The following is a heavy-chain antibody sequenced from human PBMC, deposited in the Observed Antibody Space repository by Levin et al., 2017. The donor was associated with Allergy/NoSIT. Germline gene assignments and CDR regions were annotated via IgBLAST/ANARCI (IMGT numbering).Heavy chain of an antibody. V-gene: IGHV6-1*01. D-gene: IGHD7-27*01. CDR1: GDSVSSDSAA. CDR3: SREESTWDAQCTYAFDM. J-gene: IGHJ3*02. Sequence: SETLSLTCAISGDSVSSDSAAWNWIRQSPSRGLEWLGRIYYRSKWWHDYAVSVKSRITINPDTSKNQFSLQLNSVTPEDTAFYYCSREESTWDAQCTYAFDMWGQGTMVTVSS. CDR2: IYYRSKWWH.